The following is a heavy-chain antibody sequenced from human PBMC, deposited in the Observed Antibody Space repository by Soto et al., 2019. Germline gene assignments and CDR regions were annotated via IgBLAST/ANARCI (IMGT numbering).Heavy chain of an antibody. Sequence: PSETLSLTCTVSGCPISSYYWSWIRQPPGKGLEWIGYIYYSGSTNYNPSLKSRVTISVDTSKNQFSLKLSSVTAADTAVYYCARNLIGYSSGWYFDYWGQGTLVTVS. CDR2: IYYSGST. D-gene: IGHD6-19*01. V-gene: IGHV4-59*01. CDR3: ARNLIGYSSGWYFDY. CDR1: GCPISSYY. J-gene: IGHJ4*02.